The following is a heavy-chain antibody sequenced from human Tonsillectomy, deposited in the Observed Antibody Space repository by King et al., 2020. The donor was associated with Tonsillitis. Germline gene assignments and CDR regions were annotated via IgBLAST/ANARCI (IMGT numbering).Heavy chain of an antibody. CDR3: AKDPRREYYYYYYGMDV. J-gene: IGHJ6*02. V-gene: IGHV3-23*04. CDR2: ISGSGGST. Sequence: VQLVESGGGLVQPGGSLRLSCAASGFTFSSYAMSWVRQAPGKGLEWVSAISGSGGSTYYADSVKGRFTISRDNSKNTLYLQMNSLRAEDTAVYYCAKDPRREYYYYYYGMDVWGQGTTVTVSS. CDR1: GFTFSSYA.